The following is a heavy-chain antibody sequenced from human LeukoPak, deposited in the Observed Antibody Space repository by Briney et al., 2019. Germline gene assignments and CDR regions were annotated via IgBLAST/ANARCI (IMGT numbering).Heavy chain of an antibody. Sequence: ASVKVSCKASGYTFTGYYMHWVRQAPGQGPGQGLEWMGWINPNSGGTNYAQKFQGRVTMTRDTSISTAYMELSRLRSDDTAVYYCARDSKWLMYSSSWYDGWGQGTLVTVSS. CDR1: GYTFTGYY. CDR2: INPNSGGT. J-gene: IGHJ5*02. V-gene: IGHV1-2*02. D-gene: IGHD6-13*01. CDR3: ARDSKWLMYSSSWYDG.